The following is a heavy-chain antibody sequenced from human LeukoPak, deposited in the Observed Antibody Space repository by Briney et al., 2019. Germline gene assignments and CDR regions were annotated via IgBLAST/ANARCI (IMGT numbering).Heavy chain of an antibody. CDR1: GFTFSVYY. CDR2: ISSSGSTM. CDR3: ARRSVIVTTSLFDY. Sequence: GGSLRLSCAGSGFTFSVYYMTWIRQAPGKGLEWVSYISSSGSTMYYADSVKGRFTISRDNAKTSLYLQMNSLRAEDTAVYYCARRSVIVTTSLFDYWGQGTLVTVSS. J-gene: IGHJ4*02. V-gene: IGHV3-11*01. D-gene: IGHD5-12*01.